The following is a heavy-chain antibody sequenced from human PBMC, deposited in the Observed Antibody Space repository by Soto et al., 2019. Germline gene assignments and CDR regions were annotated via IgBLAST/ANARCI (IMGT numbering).Heavy chain of an antibody. CDR2: IYYSGST. Sequence: SETLSLTCIVSGGSISSYYWSWIRQPPGKGLEWIGYIYYSGSTNYNPSLKSRVTISMDTSKNRFSLKLSSVTAADTAVYYCARDVESNYFDYWGQGALVTVSS. D-gene: IGHD1-1*01. V-gene: IGHV4-59*01. CDR1: GGSISSYY. CDR3: ARDVESNYFDY. J-gene: IGHJ4*02.